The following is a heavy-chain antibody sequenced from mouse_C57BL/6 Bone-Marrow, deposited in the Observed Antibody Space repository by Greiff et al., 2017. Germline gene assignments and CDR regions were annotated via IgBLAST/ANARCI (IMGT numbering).Heavy chain of an antibody. Sequence: QVQLQQPGAELVRPGTSVKLSCKASGYTFTSYWMHWVKQRPGQGLEWIGVIDPSDSYTNYNQKFKGKATLTVDTSSSTAYMQLSSLTSEDSAGYYFAAQYYSNYYWYFDVWGTGTTVTVSS. D-gene: IGHD2-5*01. CDR1: GYTFTSYW. J-gene: IGHJ1*03. CDR3: AAQYYSNYYWYFDV. CDR2: IDPSDSYT. V-gene: IGHV1-59*01.